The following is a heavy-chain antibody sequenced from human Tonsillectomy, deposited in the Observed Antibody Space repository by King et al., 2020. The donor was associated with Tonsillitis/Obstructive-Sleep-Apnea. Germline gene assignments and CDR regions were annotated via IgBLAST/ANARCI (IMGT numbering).Heavy chain of an antibody. D-gene: IGHD2-15*01. CDR3: ARVPLRYCSGGSCYGNWFDP. V-gene: IGHV6-1*01. CDR1: GDSVSSNSAA. CDR2: TYYRSKWYS. J-gene: IGHJ5*02. Sequence: VQLQQSGPGLVKPSLTLSLTCAISGDSVSSNSAAWIWIRQFPSRDLQWLGRTYYRSKWYSDYAASVKSRIAINPDTSKNQFSLQLNSVTPEDTAVYYCARVPLRYCSGGSCYGNWFDPWGQGTLVIVSS.